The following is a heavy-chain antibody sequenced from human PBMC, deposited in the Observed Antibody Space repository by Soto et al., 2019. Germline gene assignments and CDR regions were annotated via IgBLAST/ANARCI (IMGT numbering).Heavy chain of an antibody. D-gene: IGHD2-15*01. J-gene: IGHJ6*02. CDR3: ARGGDLGYCSGGSCRPPYGMDV. Sequence: QVQLQESGPGLVKPSETLSLTCTVSGGSISSYYWSWIRQPPGKGLEWIGYIYYSGSTNYNPSLKSRVNRSVDTSKNQFSLKMSSVTAADTAVYYCARGGDLGYCSGGSCRPPYGMDVWGQGTTVTVSS. CDR2: IYYSGST. V-gene: IGHV4-59*01. CDR1: GGSISSYY.